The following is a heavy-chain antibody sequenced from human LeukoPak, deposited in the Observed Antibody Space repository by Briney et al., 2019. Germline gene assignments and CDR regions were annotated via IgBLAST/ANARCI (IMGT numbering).Heavy chain of an antibody. J-gene: IGHJ3*02. Sequence: AETLSLTCTVSGGSISGDHWNWIRQPPGKGLEWIGYIYYSGYTNYNPSLKSRDTISVDTSKNQFSLKLSSVTAADTAVYYCARRNDFDIWGQGTMVTVSS. CDR2: IYYSGYT. CDR1: GGSISGDH. V-gene: IGHV4-59*08. CDR3: ARRNDFDI.